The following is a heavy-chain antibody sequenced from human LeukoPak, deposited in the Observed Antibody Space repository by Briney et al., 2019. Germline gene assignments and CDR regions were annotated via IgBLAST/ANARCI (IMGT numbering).Heavy chain of an antibody. CDR3: ARDKGSGTYQMAN. D-gene: IGHD3-10*01. Sequence: ASVTVSCTASGYTFTSYYIHWVRQAPGQGLEWLGIINPNGGYTTYAQKFQGRVTMTRDTSTNTVYMELSSLRSEDTAVYYCARDKGSGTYQMANWGQGTLVTVSS. J-gene: IGHJ4*02. CDR2: INPNGGYT. V-gene: IGHV1-46*01. CDR1: GYTFTSYY.